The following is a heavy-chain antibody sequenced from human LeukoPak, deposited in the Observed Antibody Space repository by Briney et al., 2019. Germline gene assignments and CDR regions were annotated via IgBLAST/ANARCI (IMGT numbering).Heavy chain of an antibody. CDR1: GGSISSSSYY. J-gene: IGHJ4*02. V-gene: IGHV4-39*01. CDR2: IYYSGST. D-gene: IGHD4-17*01. Sequence: SETLSLTCTVSGGSISSSSYYWGWIRQPPGKGLEWIGSIYYSGSTYYNPSLKSRVTISVDTSKNQFSLKLRSVTAADTAVYYCARAGSFYGDPFDYWGQGTLVTVSS. CDR3: ARAGSFYGDPFDY.